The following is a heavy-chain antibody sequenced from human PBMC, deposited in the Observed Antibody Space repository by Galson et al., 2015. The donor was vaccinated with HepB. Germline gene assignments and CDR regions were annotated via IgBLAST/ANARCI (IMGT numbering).Heavy chain of an antibody. J-gene: IGHJ5*02. D-gene: IGHD6-13*01. CDR3: ARSYSSSWQNWFDP. CDR1: GYSFNSYW. CDR2: IDPGDSYT. Sequence: QSGAEVKKPGESLRISCKGSGYSFNSYWINWVRQMPGKGLEWMGRIDPGDSYTSYSPSFQGHVTISTDKSISTAYLQWSSLKASDTAMYYCARSYSSSWQNWFDPWGQGTLVTVSS. V-gene: IGHV5-10-1*01.